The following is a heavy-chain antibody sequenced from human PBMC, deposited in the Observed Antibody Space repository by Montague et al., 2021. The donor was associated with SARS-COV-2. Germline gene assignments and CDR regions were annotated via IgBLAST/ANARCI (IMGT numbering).Heavy chain of an antibody. V-gene: IGHV3-23*01. CDR1: GLTFSNYA. Sequence: SLRLSCSASGLTFSNYAMSWVRQAPGKGPECVSGISGSGGTTYYXDSVKGRFTISRDNSKNTLYLQMNSLRAEDTAAYYCANPKGAFDIWGQGTMVTVSS. CDR3: ANPKGAFDI. CDR2: ISGSGGTT. J-gene: IGHJ3*02.